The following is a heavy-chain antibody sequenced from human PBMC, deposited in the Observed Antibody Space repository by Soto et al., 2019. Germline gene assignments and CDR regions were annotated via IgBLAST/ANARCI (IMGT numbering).Heavy chain of an antibody. J-gene: IGHJ5*02. CDR2: ISGSGGST. V-gene: IGHV3-23*01. CDR3: AKTHARKHYYGSGSYLNWFDP. D-gene: IGHD3-10*01. Sequence: GGSLRLSCAASGFTFSSYAMSWVRQAPGKGLEWVSAISGSGGSTYYADSVKGRFTISRDNSKNTLYLQMNSLRAEDTAVYYCAKTHARKHYYGSGSYLNWFDPWGQGTLVTVSS. CDR1: GFTFSSYA.